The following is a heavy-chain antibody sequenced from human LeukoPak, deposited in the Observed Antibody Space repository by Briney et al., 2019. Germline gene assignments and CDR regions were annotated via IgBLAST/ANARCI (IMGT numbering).Heavy chain of an antibody. CDR3: ARGGYYDSSGYYTDYFDY. V-gene: IGHV1-2*02. Sequence: ASVKVSCKTSGYSFIEYYIHWVRQAPGQGLEWMGWINPKSGGTKYAQKFQGRVTMTRDTSISTAYMELSRLRSDDTAVYYCARGGYYDSSGYYTDYFDYWGQGTLVTVSS. J-gene: IGHJ4*02. CDR2: INPKSGGT. CDR1: GYSFIEYY. D-gene: IGHD3-22*01.